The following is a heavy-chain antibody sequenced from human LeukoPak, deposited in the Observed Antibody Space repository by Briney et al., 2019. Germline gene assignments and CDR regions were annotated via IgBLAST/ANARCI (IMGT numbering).Heavy chain of an antibody. D-gene: IGHD4-17*01. CDR3: ERDAVTTPYYYYYMDV. V-gene: IGHV4-59*01. J-gene: IGHJ6*03. CDR1: GGSISSYY. Sequence: SETLSLTCTVSGGSISSYYWSWIRQPPGKGLEWIGYIYYSGSTNYNPSLKSRVTISVDTSKNQFSLKLSSVTAADTAVYYCERDAVTTPYYYYYMDVWGKGTTVTVSS. CDR2: IYYSGST.